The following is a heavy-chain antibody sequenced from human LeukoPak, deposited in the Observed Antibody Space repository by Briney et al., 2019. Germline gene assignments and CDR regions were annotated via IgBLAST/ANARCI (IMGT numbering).Heavy chain of an antibody. J-gene: IGHJ4*02. V-gene: IGHV3-30-3*01. CDR2: TSYDGTNK. CDR3: TREAGYGSSWPLDY. CDR1: GFTFKNYG. Sequence: PGRSLRLSCAASGFTFKNYGLHWVRQAPGKGLEWVAGTSYDGTNKYYADSVKGRFTISRDNSKNTLHLQMDSLSPEDTAVYYCTREAGYGSSWPLDYWGQGNLVTVSS. D-gene: IGHD6-13*01.